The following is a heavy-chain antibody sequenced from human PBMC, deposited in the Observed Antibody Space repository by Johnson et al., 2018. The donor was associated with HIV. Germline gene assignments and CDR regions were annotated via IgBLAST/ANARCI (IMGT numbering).Heavy chain of an antibody. CDR1: GFPLSSNW. CDR3: ARRGYRDAFDI. J-gene: IGHJ3*02. CDR2: IKQDGGEQ. D-gene: IGHD1-1*01. Sequence: VQLVESGGGLVQPGGSLRLSCAASGFPLSSNWMSWVRQAPGKGLEWVANIKQDGGEQHYVDSVKGRFTISRDNSKNTLYLQMGGLRAEDMAVDYCARRGYRDAFDIWGQGTMVTVSS. V-gene: IGHV3-7*01.